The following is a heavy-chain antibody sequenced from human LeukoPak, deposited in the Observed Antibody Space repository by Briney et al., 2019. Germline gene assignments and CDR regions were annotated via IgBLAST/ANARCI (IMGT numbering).Heavy chain of an antibody. CDR2: IYTSGST. Sequence: PSETLSLTCTVSGGSISSYYWSWIRQPAGKGLEWIGRIYTSGSTNYNPSLKSRVTISVDTSKNQFPLKLSSVTAADTAVYYCARDPDYYYDSSGSSYWGQGTLVTVSS. CDR3: ARDPDYYYDSSGSSY. CDR1: GGSISSYY. V-gene: IGHV4-4*07. J-gene: IGHJ4*02. D-gene: IGHD3-22*01.